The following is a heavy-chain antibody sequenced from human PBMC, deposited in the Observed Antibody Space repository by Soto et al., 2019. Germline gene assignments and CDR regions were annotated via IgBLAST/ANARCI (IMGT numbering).Heavy chain of an antibody. V-gene: IGHV1-8*01. D-gene: IGHD2-2*01. CDR2: MNPNSGNT. J-gene: IGHJ4*02. CDR1: GYTFTSYD. CDR3: ARGGRYCSSTSCWGVDY. Sequence: ASVKVSCKASGYTFTSYDINWVRQVTGQGLEWMGWMNPNSGNTGYAQKFQGRVTMTRNTSISTAYMELSSLRSEDTAVYYCARGGRYCSSTSCWGVDYWGQGTLVTVSS.